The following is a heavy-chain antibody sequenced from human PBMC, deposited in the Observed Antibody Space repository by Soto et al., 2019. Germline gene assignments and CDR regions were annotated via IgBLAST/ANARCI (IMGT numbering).Heavy chain of an antibody. Sequence: QVHLVQSGAEVKKPGASVKVSCQGSGYAFTTYGITWVRQAPGHGLEWMGWISAHNGNTNYAQKLQGRVTVTRETSTSTAYMELRSLRYDDTAVYYCARGRYGDYWGQGALVTVSS. CDR2: ISAHNGNT. CDR1: GYAFTTYG. V-gene: IGHV1-18*01. D-gene: IGHD1-1*01. CDR3: ARGRYGDY. J-gene: IGHJ4*02.